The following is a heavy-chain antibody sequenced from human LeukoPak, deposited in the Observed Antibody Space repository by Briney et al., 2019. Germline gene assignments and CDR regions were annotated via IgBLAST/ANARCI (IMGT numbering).Heavy chain of an antibody. V-gene: IGHV1-8*01. CDR3: ARSFVTYYDSSGYPFDY. CDR1: GYTFTSYD. J-gene: IGHJ4*02. D-gene: IGHD3-22*01. Sequence: GASVKVSCKASGYTFTSYDINWVRQATGQGLEWMGWMNPNSGNTGYAQKFQGRVTMTRNTSISTAYMELSSLGSEDTAVYYCARSFVTYYDSSGYPFDYWGQGTLVTVSS. CDR2: MNPNSGNT.